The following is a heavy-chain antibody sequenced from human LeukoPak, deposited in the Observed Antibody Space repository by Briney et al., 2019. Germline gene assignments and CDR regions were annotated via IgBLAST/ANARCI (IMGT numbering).Heavy chain of an antibody. Sequence: PSETLSLTCTVSGGSISSSSYYWGWLRQPPGKGLEWIGSINYSGSTSYNPSLKSRVTISVDTSKNHFSLKVTSVTAADTAVYYCARIIPGHCNGGICFLVQYYFDYWGQGTLVTVSS. CDR3: ARIIPGHCNGGICFLVQYYFDY. D-gene: IGHD2-15*01. J-gene: IGHJ4*02. V-gene: IGHV4-39*02. CDR1: GGSISSSSYY. CDR2: INYSGST.